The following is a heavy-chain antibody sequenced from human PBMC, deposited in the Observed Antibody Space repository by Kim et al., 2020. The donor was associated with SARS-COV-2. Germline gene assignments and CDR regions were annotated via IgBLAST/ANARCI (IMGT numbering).Heavy chain of an antibody. CDR2: IYYSGST. Sequence: SETLSLTCTVSGGSISSYYWSWIRQPPGKGLEWIGYIYYSGSTNYNPSLKSRVTISVDTSKNQFSLKLSSVTAADTAVDYCASGYDIFDYWGQGTLVTVS. J-gene: IGHJ4*02. CDR3: ASGYDIFDY. CDR1: GGSISSYY. V-gene: IGHV4-59*13. D-gene: IGHD5-12*01.